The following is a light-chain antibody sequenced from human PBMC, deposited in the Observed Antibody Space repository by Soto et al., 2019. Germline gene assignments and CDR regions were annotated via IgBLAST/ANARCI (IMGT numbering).Light chain of an antibody. Sequence: DIQMTQSPSTLSASVGDRVTITGRASQSISSWLAWYQQKPGKAPKLLIYDASGLESGVPSRFSGSGSGTEFTLTISSLQPDDFATYYCQQYNSYPVTFGQGTKVEIK. CDR1: QSISSW. J-gene: IGKJ1*01. CDR3: QQYNSYPVT. CDR2: DAS. V-gene: IGKV1-5*01.